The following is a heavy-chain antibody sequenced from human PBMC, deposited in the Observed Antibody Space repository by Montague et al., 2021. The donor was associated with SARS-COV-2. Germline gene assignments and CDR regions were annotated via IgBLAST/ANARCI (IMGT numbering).Heavy chain of an antibody. D-gene: IGHD3-9*01. J-gene: IGHJ3*02. CDR2: TYYRSKWDS. CDR1: GDSVSSKSVA. CDR3: ASSGITLTGLDAFDI. V-gene: IGHV6-1*01. Sequence: CAISGDSVSSKSVAWNWIRQSPSRGLEWLGRTYYRSKWDSDYAEXVKRPLVITPDTSKNQVSLQLNSVIPENTAVYFCASSGITLTGLDAFDIWGQGTMVTVSP.